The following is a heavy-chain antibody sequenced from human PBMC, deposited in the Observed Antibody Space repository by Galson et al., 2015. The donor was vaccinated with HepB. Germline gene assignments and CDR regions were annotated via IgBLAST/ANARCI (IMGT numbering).Heavy chain of an antibody. D-gene: IGHD2-15*01. CDR2: IYYSGST. Sequence: ETLSLTCTVSGGSISNYYWSWIRQPPGKGLEWIGWIYYSGSTNYNPSLKSRVTISVDTSKNQFSLKLSSVTAADTALYYCARLGYCSGGACHPDDWGQGTLVTVSS. V-gene: IGHV4-59*01. CDR1: GGSISNYY. CDR3: ARLGYCSGGACHPDD. J-gene: IGHJ4*02.